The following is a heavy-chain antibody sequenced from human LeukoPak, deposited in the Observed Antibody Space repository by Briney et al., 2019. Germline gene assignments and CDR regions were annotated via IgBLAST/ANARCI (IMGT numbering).Heavy chain of an antibody. CDR1: GGSISGYY. Sequence: SETLSLTCTVSGGSISGYYWSWIRQPPGKGLEWIAFIYYSGTTNYNPSLKSRVTISLDTSKNQFSQKLISVTAADTAVYYCARGGWGSFDYWGQGTLVTVSS. CDR3: ARGGWGSFDY. J-gene: IGHJ4*02. D-gene: IGHD1-26*01. V-gene: IGHV4-59*01. CDR2: IYYSGTT.